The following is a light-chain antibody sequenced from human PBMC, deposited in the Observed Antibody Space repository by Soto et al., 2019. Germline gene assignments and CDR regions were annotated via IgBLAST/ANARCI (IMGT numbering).Light chain of an antibody. J-gene: IGLJ2*01. Sequence: QSVLTQPRSVSGSPGQSVTISCVGTSSDVGGYNYVSWYQQHPGKAPKLMIYDVNKRPSGVPDRFSGSKSGNTASLTISGLQAEDEADDYCCSYAGTYSSHVVFGGGTKLTVL. CDR1: SSDVGGYNY. CDR3: CSYAGTYSSHVV. CDR2: DVN. V-gene: IGLV2-11*01.